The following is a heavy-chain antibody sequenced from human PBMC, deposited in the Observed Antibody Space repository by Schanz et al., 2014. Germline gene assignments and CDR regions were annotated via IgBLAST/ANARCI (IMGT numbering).Heavy chain of an antibody. CDR1: GYTFNNYT. CDR2: INPSGGST. D-gene: IGHD6-19*01. CDR3: ARGGYSSGWYDRDIAHFDY. V-gene: IGHV1-46*02. J-gene: IGHJ4*02. Sequence: QVQLVQSGAEVKKPGASVKVSCKASGYTFNNYTYVMIWVRQAPGQGLEWMGMINPSGGSTTYAQKFQGRVTMTRDTSTSTVYMELRSLRSDDTAMYYCARGGYSSGWYDRDIAHFDYWGQGTLVTVSS.